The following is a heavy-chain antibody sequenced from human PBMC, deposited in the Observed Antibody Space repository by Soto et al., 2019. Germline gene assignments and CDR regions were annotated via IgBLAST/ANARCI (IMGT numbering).Heavy chain of an antibody. CDR2: INPNSGGT. Sequence: GASVKVSCKASGYTFTGYYMHWVRQAPGQGLEWMGWINPNSGGTNYAQKFQGWVTMTRDTSISTAYMELSRLRSDDTAVYYCAGGEHGEIDAFDIWGQGTMVTVSS. V-gene: IGHV1-2*04. J-gene: IGHJ3*02. D-gene: IGHD3-10*01. CDR3: AGGEHGEIDAFDI. CDR1: GYTFTGYY.